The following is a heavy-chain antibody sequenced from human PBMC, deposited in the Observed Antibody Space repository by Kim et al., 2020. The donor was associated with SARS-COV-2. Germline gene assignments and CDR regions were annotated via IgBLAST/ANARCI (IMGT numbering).Heavy chain of an antibody. Sequence: GGSLRLSCAASGFTFSSSAMNWIRQAPGKGLEWLSSIGGGGINTFYAESVKGRFTISRDNSKNTLSLQMNSLRAEDTAVYYCTNYISGSRYFHYWGQGTLVTVSS. D-gene: IGHD3-10*01. J-gene: IGHJ4*02. CDR3: TNYISGSRYFHY. CDR2: IGGGGINT. V-gene: IGHV3-23*01. CDR1: GFTFSSSA.